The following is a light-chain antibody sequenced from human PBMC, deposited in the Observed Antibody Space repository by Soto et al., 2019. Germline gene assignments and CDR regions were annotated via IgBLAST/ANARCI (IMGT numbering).Light chain of an antibody. CDR3: QQYDNWWT. Sequence: EIVMTQSPATVSVSTGERATLSVRASQNVNSNLAWYQQKPGQAPRVLIYAASTRATGIPDRFSGSGSGTEFTLTISSLNSEDFGVYYCQQYDNWWTFGQGTKVDIK. CDR2: AAS. J-gene: IGKJ1*01. CDR1: QNVNSN. V-gene: IGKV3-15*01.